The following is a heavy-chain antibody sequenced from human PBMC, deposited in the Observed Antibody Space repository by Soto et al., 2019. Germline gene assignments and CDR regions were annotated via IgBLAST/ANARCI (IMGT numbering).Heavy chain of an antibody. V-gene: IGHV3-23*01. CDR3: AKRDVPDSRGPSISPGDDGYFDY. CDR1: GFPFGPSI. Sequence: GGSLRLSCGVSGFPFGPSIMSWVRLAPGKGLEWVSTISVSVGSTYYADSVQGRFTVSSDISDNTLFLQMTSLTAEDTAVYFCAKRDVPDSRGPSISPGDDGYFDYWGQGTLVTVS. CDR2: ISVSVGST. J-gene: IGHJ4*02. D-gene: IGHD3-16*01.